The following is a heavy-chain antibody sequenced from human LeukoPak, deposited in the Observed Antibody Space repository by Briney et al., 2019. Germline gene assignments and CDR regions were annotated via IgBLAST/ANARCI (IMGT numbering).Heavy chain of an antibody. CDR1: GYTFTGYY. V-gene: IGHV1-24*01. CDR2: FDPEDGET. Sequence: ASVKVSCKASGYTFTGYYMHWVRQAPGKGLEWMGGFDPEDGETIYAQKFQGRVTMTEDTSTDTAYMELSSLRSEDTAVYYCATGIAAAGHIDYWGQGTLVTVSS. J-gene: IGHJ4*02. D-gene: IGHD6-13*01. CDR3: ATGIAAAGHIDY.